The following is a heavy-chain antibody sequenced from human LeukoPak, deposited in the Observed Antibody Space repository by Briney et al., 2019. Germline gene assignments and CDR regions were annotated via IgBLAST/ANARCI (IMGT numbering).Heavy chain of an antibody. V-gene: IGHV1-46*01. J-gene: IGHJ4*02. Sequence: ASVKVSCKTSGYTFTTYFMHWVRQAPGQGLEWVAIINPIGGSTNYAQKFQGRVTVTRDLSTCTVYMELSNLGSEDTAVFYCARLTRNAGPFDYWGQGTLVTVSS. CDR2: INPIGGST. D-gene: IGHD6-13*01. CDR3: ARLTRNAGPFDY. CDR1: GYTFTTYF.